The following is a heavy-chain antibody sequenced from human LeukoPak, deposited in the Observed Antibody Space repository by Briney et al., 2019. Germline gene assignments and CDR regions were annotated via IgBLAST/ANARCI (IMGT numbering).Heavy chain of an antibody. V-gene: IGHV4-34*01. D-gene: IGHD1-26*01. CDR2: INHSGST. J-gene: IGHJ4*02. CDR1: GGSFRGYY. CDR3: ARLYSGSYIY. Sequence: SETLSLTCAVYGGSFRGYYWSWIRQPPGKGLEWIGEINHSGSTNYSPSLKSRVTISVDTSKNQFSLKLSSVTAADTAVYYCARLYSGSYIYWGQGTLVTVSS.